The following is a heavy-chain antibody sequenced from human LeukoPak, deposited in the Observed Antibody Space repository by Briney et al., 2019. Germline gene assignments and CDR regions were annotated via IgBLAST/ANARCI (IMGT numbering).Heavy chain of an antibody. J-gene: IGHJ3*02. Sequence: SETLSLTCTVSGGSISSYYWSWIRQPPGKGLEWIGYIYYSGSTNYNPSLKSRVTISVDTSKNQFSLKLSSVTAADTAVYYCARDPGSSSGWYGADAFDIWGQGTMVTVSS. D-gene: IGHD6-19*01. CDR2: IYYSGST. CDR3: ARDPGSSSGWYGADAFDI. CDR1: GGSISSYY. V-gene: IGHV4-59*01.